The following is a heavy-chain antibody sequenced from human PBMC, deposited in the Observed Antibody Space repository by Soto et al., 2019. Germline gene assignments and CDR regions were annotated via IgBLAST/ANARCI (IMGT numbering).Heavy chain of an antibody. J-gene: IGHJ4*02. CDR2: IYYSGST. CDR3: ARHLAYYDILTGPYFDY. D-gene: IGHD3-9*01. V-gene: IGHV4-59*08. CDR1: GGSISSYY. Sequence: TSETLSLTCTVSGGSISSYYWSWIRQPPGKGLEWIGYIYYSGSTNYNPSLKSRVTISVDTSKNQFSLKLSSVTAADTAVYYCARHLAYYDILTGPYFDYWGQGTLVTVSS.